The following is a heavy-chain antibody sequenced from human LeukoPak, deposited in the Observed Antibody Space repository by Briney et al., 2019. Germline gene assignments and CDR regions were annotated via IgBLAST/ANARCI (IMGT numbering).Heavy chain of an antibody. Sequence: ASVKVSCKASGYAFTGYYMHWVRQAPGQGLEWMGWINPNSGGTNYAQKFQGRVTMTRDTSISTAYMELSRLRSDDTAVYYCARVPRRSGCGLFDYWGQGTLVTVSS. V-gene: IGHV1-2*02. D-gene: IGHD3-22*01. CDR3: ARVPRRSGCGLFDY. J-gene: IGHJ4*02. CDR1: GYAFTGYY. CDR2: INPNSGGT.